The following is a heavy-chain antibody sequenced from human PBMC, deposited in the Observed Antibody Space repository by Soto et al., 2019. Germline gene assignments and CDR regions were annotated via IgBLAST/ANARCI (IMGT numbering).Heavy chain of an antibody. J-gene: IGHJ5*02. CDR2: INHSGST. Sequence: PSETLSLTCAVYGGSFSGYYWSWIRQPPGKGLEWTGEINHSGSTNYNPSLKSRVTISVDTSKNQFSLKLSSVTAADTAVYYCARVRFFPVSFDPWGQGTLVTVSS. CDR1: GGSFSGYY. CDR3: ARVRFFPVSFDP. D-gene: IGHD3-3*01. V-gene: IGHV4-34*01.